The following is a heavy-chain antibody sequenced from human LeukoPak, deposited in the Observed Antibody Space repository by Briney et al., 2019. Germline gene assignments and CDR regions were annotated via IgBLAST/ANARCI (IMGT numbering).Heavy chain of an antibody. J-gene: IGHJ4*02. Sequence: PSETLSLTCTVSGGPISSYYWSWIRQPAGKGLEWIGRIYTSGSTNYNPSLKSRVTMSVDTSKSQFSLKLSSVTAADTAVYYCARDYSGYDFWSGYYQYYFDYWGQGTLVTVSS. CDR3: ARDYSGYDFWSGYYQYYFDY. CDR1: GGPISSYY. CDR2: IYTSGST. V-gene: IGHV4-4*07. D-gene: IGHD3-3*01.